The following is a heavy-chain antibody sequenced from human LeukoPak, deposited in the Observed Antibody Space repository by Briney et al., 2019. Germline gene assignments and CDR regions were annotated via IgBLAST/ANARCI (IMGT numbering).Heavy chain of an antibody. J-gene: IGHJ4*02. D-gene: IGHD6-13*01. V-gene: IGHV3-48*01. CDR2: TSSGSSTI. Sequence: GGSLRLSCAASGFTFSSYSMNWVRQAPGKGLEWVSYTSSGSSTIYYADSVKGRFTISRDNAKNSLYLQMNSLRAEDTAVYYCARVGIAAAGDVYWGQGTLVTVSS. CDR1: GFTFSSYS. CDR3: ARVGIAAAGDVY.